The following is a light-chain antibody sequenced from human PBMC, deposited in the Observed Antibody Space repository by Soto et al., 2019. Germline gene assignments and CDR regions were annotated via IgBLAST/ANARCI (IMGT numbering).Light chain of an antibody. CDR3: QQYGSSPWT. Sequence: EIVLTQSPGTLSLSPGERATLSCRASQSVRSNYLAWYRQTPGQAPRLLIYGASNRATGIPDRFSGSGSATVFPLIISRLEPEDFALYYCQQYGSSPWTFGQGTKVEIK. CDR2: GAS. CDR1: QSVRSNY. J-gene: IGKJ1*01. V-gene: IGKV3-20*01.